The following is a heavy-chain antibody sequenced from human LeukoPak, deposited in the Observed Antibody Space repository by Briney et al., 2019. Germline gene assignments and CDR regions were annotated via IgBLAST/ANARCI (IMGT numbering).Heavy chain of an antibody. CDR1: GFIFSNYG. D-gene: IGHD3-9*01. CDR3: AKDLRWGLVRPDAFDI. V-gene: IGHV3-23*01. CDR2: ISGSGGST. J-gene: IGHJ3*02. Sequence: GGSLRLSCAASGFIFSNYGMHWVRQAPGKGLEWVSAISGSGGSTYYADSVKGRFTISRDNSKNTLYLQMNSLRAEDTAVYYCAKDLRWGLVRPDAFDIWGQGTMVTVSS.